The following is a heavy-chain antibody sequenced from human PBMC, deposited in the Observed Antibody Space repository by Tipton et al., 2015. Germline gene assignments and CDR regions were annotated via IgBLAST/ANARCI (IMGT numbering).Heavy chain of an antibody. V-gene: IGHV4-61*01. CDR3: ARGGNNWFDP. CDR1: GGSVGSGNYN. CDR2: ISNSGNT. Sequence: TLSLTCTVSGGSVGSGNYNWTWIRQPPGKGLEWIGYISNSGNTKYNPSLKSRVTISLDTSKNQFSLKLTSVTAADTAVYYCARGGNNWFDPWGQGTLVTVSS. D-gene: IGHD2-15*01. J-gene: IGHJ5*02.